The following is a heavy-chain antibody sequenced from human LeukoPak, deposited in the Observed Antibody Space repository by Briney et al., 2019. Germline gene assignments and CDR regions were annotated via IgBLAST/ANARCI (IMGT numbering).Heavy chain of an antibody. Sequence: PGGSLRLSCAASEFSVGSNYMTWVRQAPGKGLEWVSLIYSGGSTYYADSVKGRFTISRDNSKNTLYLQMNSLRAEDTAVYYCAKAVVPVISQHYFDYWGQGTLVTVSS. CDR1: EFSVGSNY. CDR3: AKAVVPVISQHYFDY. V-gene: IGHV3-66*01. J-gene: IGHJ4*02. D-gene: IGHD3-22*01. CDR2: IYSGGST.